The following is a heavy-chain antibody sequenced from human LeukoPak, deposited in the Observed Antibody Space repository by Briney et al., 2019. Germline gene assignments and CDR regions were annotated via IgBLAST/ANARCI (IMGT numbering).Heavy chain of an antibody. CDR2: MNPNSGNT. CDR1: GYTFTSYD. CDR3: ARGPTAYVAYYFDY. Sequence: ASVKVSCKASGYTFTSYDINWERQATGQGLEWMGWMNPNSGNTGYAQKFQGRVTMTRNTSISTAYMELSSLRSEDTAVYYCARGPTAYVAYYFDYRGQGTLVTVSS. V-gene: IGHV1-8*01. D-gene: IGHD2-15*01. J-gene: IGHJ4*02.